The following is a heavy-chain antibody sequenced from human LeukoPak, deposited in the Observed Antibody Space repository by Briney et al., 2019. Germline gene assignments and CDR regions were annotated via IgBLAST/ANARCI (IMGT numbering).Heavy chain of an antibody. CDR1: GGTFSSYA. CDR2: IIPILGIA. J-gene: IGHJ3*02. V-gene: IGHV1-69*04. D-gene: IGHD3-22*01. Sequence: GASVKVSCKASGGTFSSYAISWVRQAPGQGLEWMGRIIPILGIANYAQKFQGRVTITADKSTSTAYMELSSLRSEDTAVYYCARGNHYGLGRWLLHAFDIWGQGTMVTVSS. CDR3: ARGNHYGLGRWLLHAFDI.